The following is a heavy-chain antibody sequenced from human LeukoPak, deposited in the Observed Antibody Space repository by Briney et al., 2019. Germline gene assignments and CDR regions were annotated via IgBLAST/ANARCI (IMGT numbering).Heavy chain of an antibody. V-gene: IGHV1-69*05. J-gene: IGHJ3*02. CDR3: AVCIAVAPTKNAFDI. CDR1: GGTFSSYA. CDR2: IIPIFGTA. D-gene: IGHD6-19*01. Sequence: SVKVSCKASGGTFSSYAISWVRQAPGQGLEWMGRIIPIFGTANHAQKFQGRVTITTDESTSTAYMELSSLRSEDTAVYYCAVCIAVAPTKNAFDIWGQGTMVTVSS.